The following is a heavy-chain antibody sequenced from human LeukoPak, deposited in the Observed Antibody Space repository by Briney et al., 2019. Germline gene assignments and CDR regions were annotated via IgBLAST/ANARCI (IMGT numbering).Heavy chain of an antibody. Sequence: SETLSLTCAVYGGSFSGYYWSWIRQPPGKGLEWIGEINHSGSTNYNPSLKSRVTISVDTSKNQFSLKLSSVTAAGTAVYYCARGRKKLTSYCSSTSCYAPFDYWGQGTLVTVSS. V-gene: IGHV4-34*01. D-gene: IGHD2-2*01. J-gene: IGHJ4*02. CDR2: INHSGST. CDR1: GGSFSGYY. CDR3: ARGRKKLTSYCSSTSCYAPFDY.